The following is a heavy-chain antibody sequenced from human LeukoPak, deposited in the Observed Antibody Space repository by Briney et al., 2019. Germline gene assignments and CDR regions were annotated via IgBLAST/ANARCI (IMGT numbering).Heavy chain of an antibody. CDR1: GFTFSSYA. CDR3: AKVSVTMIVVVTSDAFDI. J-gene: IGHJ3*02. D-gene: IGHD3-22*01. Sequence: GGSLRLSCAASGFTFSSYAMSWVRQAPGKGLEWVSAISGSGGSTYYADSVKGRFTISRDNSKNTLYLQMNSLRAEDTALYYCAKVSVTMIVVVTSDAFDIWGQGTMVPVSS. V-gene: IGHV3-23*01. CDR2: ISGSGGST.